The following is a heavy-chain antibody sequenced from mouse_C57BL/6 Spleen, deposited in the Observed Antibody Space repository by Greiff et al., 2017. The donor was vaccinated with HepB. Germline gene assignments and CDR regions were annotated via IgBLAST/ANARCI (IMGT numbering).Heavy chain of an antibody. Sequence: EVKVEESGGGLVQPKGSLKLSCAASGFSFNTYAMNWVRQAPGKGLEWVARIRSKSNNYATYYADSVKDRFTISRDDSESMLYLQMNNLKTEDTAMYYCVRQADYYGSSYLYYFDYWGQGTTLTVSS. CDR3: VRQADYYGSSYLYYFDY. V-gene: IGHV10-1*01. CDR1: GFSFNTYA. J-gene: IGHJ2*01. D-gene: IGHD1-1*01. CDR2: IRSKSNNYAT.